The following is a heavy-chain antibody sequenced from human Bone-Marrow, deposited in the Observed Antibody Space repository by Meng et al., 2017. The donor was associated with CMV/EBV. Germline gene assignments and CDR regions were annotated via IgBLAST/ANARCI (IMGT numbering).Heavy chain of an antibody. Sequence: GPLRLSCTVSGGSISSSSYYWGWIRQPPGKGLEWIGGIYYSGSTYYNPSLKSRVTISVDTSKNQFSLKLSSVTAADTAVYYDARHELGATGLSGFDPWGQGTLVTVSS. J-gene: IGHJ5*02. CDR1: GGSISSSSYY. D-gene: IGHD1-26*01. V-gene: IGHV4-39*01. CDR2: IYYSGST. CDR3: ARHELGATGLSGFDP.